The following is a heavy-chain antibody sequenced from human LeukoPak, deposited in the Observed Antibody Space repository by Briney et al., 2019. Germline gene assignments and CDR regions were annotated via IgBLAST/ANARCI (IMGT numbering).Heavy chain of an antibody. Sequence: ASVKVSCKASGYTFTGYYIHWVRQAPGQGTEWMGWINCNSGSINYAQKFQGRVTVTRDTSISTVYMELSSLRSDDTAVYYCVRVGYCTNGVCYNFDNWGQGTLVTVSS. J-gene: IGHJ4*02. D-gene: IGHD2-8*01. CDR1: GYTFTGYY. CDR2: INCNSGSI. V-gene: IGHV1-2*02. CDR3: VRVGYCTNGVCYNFDN.